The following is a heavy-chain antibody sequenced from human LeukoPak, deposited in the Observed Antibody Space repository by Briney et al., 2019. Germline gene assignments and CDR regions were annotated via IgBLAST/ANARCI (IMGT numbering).Heavy chain of an antibody. Sequence: GGSLRLSSAESGFTFSSYGMHWVRQALGKGLEWVAFIRYDGRNKYYADSVKGRFTISRDNSKNTLYLQMNSLRAEDTAVFYCAKDVSQWLRFSDYWGQGTLVTVSS. CDR1: GFTFSSYG. V-gene: IGHV3-30*02. J-gene: IGHJ4*02. D-gene: IGHD5-12*01. CDR2: IRYDGRNK. CDR3: AKDVSQWLRFSDY.